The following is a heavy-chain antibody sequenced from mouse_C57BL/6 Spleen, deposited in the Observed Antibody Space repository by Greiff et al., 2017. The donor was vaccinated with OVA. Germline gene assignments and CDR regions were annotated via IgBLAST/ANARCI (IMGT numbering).Heavy chain of an antibody. J-gene: IGHJ3*01. CDR3: AREYYGSSPAWFAY. CDR1: GYTFTSYW. CDR2: IDPSDSET. D-gene: IGHD1-1*01. Sequence: VQLQQPGAELVRPGSSVKLSCKASGYTFTSYWMHWVKQRPIQGLEWIGNIDPSDSETHYNQKFKDKATLTVDKSSSTAYMQRSSLTSEDSAVYYCAREYYGSSPAWFAYWGQGTLVTVSA. V-gene: IGHV1-52*01.